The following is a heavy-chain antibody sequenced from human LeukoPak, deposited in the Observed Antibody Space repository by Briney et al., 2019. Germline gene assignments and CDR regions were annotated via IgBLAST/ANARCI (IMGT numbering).Heavy chain of an antibody. D-gene: IGHD2-2*01. CDR2: IYPGDSDT. Sequence: GESLKISCKGSGYSLTSYWIGWVRQMPGKGLEWMGIIYPGDSDTRYSPSFQGQVTISADKSISTAYLQWSSLKASDTAMYYCARLRLTDIVVVPAAMGGGWFDPWGQGTLVTVSS. CDR3: ARLRLTDIVVVPAAMGGGWFDP. CDR1: GYSLTSYW. J-gene: IGHJ5*02. V-gene: IGHV5-51*01.